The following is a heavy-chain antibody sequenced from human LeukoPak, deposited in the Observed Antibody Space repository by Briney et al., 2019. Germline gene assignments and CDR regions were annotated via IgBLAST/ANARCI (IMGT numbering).Heavy chain of an antibody. CDR2: IRSQVYGGTT. V-gene: IGHV3-49*03. Sequence: GGSLRLSCTTSVFTFGDYAMKWCRQAPRKGGGRVGFIRSQVYGGTTEYDASVKGRFTISRDDSKSIAYLQMNSLKGEDTAMYYCGRVSLVGASRGPLDFRGQGTLVTVSS. CDR1: VFTFGDYA. J-gene: IGHJ4*02. D-gene: IGHD1-26*01. CDR3: GRVSLVGASRGPLDF.